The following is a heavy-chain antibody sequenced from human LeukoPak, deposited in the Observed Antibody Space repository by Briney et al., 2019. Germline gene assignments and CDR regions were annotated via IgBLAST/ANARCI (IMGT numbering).Heavy chain of an antibody. Sequence: GGSLRLSCAASGFTFSSLWISWVRQAPGRGPEWVANINQDGGTTYYVASVKGRFTISRDNAKNSLSLQMSSLRAEDTAVYYCTKDRQGPNQYHMDVWGKGTTVTVSS. V-gene: IGHV3-7*01. CDR2: INQDGGTT. CDR1: GFTFSSLW. CDR3: TKDRQGPNQYHMDV. J-gene: IGHJ6*03.